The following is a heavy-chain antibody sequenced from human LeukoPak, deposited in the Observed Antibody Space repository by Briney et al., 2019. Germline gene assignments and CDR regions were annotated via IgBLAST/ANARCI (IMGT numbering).Heavy chain of an antibody. Sequence: GGSLRLSCAASGFTFSSYAMSWVRQAPGKGLEWVSVIYSGGSTYYAGSVKGRFTISRDNSKNTLYLQMNSLRVEDTAVYHCARGFCSGPSCYNFDYWGQGTLVTVSS. J-gene: IGHJ4*02. V-gene: IGHV3-66*01. D-gene: IGHD2-15*01. CDR1: GFTFSSYA. CDR2: IYSGGST. CDR3: ARGFCSGPSCYNFDY.